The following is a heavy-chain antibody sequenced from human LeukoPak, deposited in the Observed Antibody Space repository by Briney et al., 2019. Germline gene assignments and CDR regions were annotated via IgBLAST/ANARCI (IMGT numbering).Heavy chain of an antibody. CDR3: ARGGIVGAAFEYYYGMDV. V-gene: IGHV1-2*02. Sequence: ASVKVSCKASGYTFTRYYMHWVRQAPGQGLEWMGWINPNSGGTNYAQKLQGRVTMTTDTSTSTAYMELRSLRSDDTAVYYCARGGIVGAAFEYYYGMDVWGQGTTVTVSS. CDR1: GYTFTRYY. CDR2: INPNSGGT. D-gene: IGHD1-26*01. J-gene: IGHJ6*02.